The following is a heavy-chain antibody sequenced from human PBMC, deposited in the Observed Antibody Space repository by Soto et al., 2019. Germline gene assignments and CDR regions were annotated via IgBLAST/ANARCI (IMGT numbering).Heavy chain of an antibody. D-gene: IGHD3-22*01. CDR1: GGTFSSYA. CDR3: ARVYYDSSGYYSYGMDV. Sequence: QVQLVQSGAEVKKPGSSVKVSCKASGGTFSSYAISWVRQAPGQGLEWMGGIIPIFGTANYAQKFQGRVTITADKSTSTAYMELSSLRSEDTAVHYCARVYYDSSGYYSYGMDVWGQGTTVTVSS. V-gene: IGHV1-69*06. J-gene: IGHJ6*02. CDR2: IIPIFGTA.